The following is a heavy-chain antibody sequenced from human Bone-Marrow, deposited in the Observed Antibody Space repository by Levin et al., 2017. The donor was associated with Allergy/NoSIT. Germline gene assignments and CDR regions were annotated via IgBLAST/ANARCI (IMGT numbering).Heavy chain of an antibody. J-gene: IGHJ6*02. CDR2: ISNKRGFT. Sequence: SGGSLRLSCVASGFTVSDHYMSWIRQAPGKGLEWISYISNKRGFTNYADSVRGRFTISRGNANNSLYLQLDSLRAEDTAIYYCARDSGDGYLDHWGQGTLVTVSSGMDVWGQGTTVTVSS. V-gene: IGHV3-11*05. D-gene: IGHD3-10*01. CDR1: GFTVSDHY. CDR3: ARDSGDGYLDHWGQGTLVTVSSGMDV.